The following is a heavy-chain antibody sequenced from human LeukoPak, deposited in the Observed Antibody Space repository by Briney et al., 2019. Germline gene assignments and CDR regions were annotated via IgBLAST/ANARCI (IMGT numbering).Heavy chain of an antibody. J-gene: IGHJ4*02. V-gene: IGHV3-21*01. CDR1: GFTFSSYS. D-gene: IGHD6-6*01. CDR3: ATIRQLEQADY. Sequence: PGGSLRLSXAASGFTFSSYSMNWVRQAPGKGVEWVSSISSSSSYIYYADSVKGRFTISRDNAKNSLYLQMNSLRAEDAAVYYCATIRQLEQADYWGQGTLVTVSS. CDR2: ISSSSSYI.